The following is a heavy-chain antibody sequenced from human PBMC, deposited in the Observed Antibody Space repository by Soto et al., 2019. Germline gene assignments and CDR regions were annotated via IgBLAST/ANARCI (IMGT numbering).Heavy chain of an antibody. CDR3: ARADGFGVVTPFIDY. D-gene: IGHD3-3*01. Sequence: QLHLQESGPGLVKPSETLSLICAVSGDSINSGHYHWCWIRQPPGKGLEWIATIHYSGSTHYYPSLRSRVTISVDTSKSQFSLTLISVTAADTAVYYCARADGFGVVTPFIDYLGQGTLVTVSS. CDR1: GDSINSGHYH. J-gene: IGHJ4*02. CDR2: IHYSGST. V-gene: IGHV4-39*01.